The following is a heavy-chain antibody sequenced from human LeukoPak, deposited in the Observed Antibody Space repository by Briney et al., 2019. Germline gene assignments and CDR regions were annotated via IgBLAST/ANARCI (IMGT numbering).Heavy chain of an antibody. CDR1: GGTFSNYA. CDR3: ASIIGDDAFDI. CDR2: IIPIFGTA. J-gene: IGHJ3*02. V-gene: IGHV1-69*13. Sequence: SVKVSCKASGGTFSNYAISWVRQAPGQGLEWMGGIIPIFGTANYAQKFQGRVTITADESTSTAYMELSSLRSEDTAVYYCASIIGDDAFDIWGQGTMVTVSS. D-gene: IGHD3-16*02.